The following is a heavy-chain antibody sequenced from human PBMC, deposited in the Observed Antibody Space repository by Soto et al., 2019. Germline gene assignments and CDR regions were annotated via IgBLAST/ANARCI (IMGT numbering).Heavy chain of an antibody. CDR2: IYNSGNT. Sequence: PSETLSLTCTVSGGSISSYYWNWIRQPPGKGLEWIGYIYNSGNTNYNPSLKSRVTISVDTSKNQFSLKLSSVTAADTAVYNCVSGYPWVLFYYWGQGTLVPV. CDR3: VSGYPWVLFYY. J-gene: IGHJ4*02. D-gene: IGHD5-18*01. CDR1: GGSISSYY. V-gene: IGHV4-4*08.